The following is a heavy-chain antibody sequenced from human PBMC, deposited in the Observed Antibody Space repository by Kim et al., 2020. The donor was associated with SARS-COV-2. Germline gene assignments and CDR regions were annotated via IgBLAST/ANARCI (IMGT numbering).Heavy chain of an antibody. CDR3: ARDGLNPYSSGWYNYYYGMDV. CDR2: IYYSGST. J-gene: IGHJ6*02. D-gene: IGHD6-19*01. Sequence: SETLSLTCTVSGGSISSYYWSWIRQPPGKGLEWIGYIYYSGSTNYNPSLKSRVTISVDTSKNQFSLKLSSVTSADTAVYYCARDGLNPYSSGWYNYYYGMDVWGQGTTVTVSS. V-gene: IGHV4-59*01. CDR1: GGSISSYY.